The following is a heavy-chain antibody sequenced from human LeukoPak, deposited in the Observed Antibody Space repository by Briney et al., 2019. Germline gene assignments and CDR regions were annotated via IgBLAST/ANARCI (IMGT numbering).Heavy chain of an antibody. V-gene: IGHV4-59*01. CDR1: GGSISSYY. CDR3: AREGNYDILTGYYIPSYYFDY. CDR2: IYYSGST. D-gene: IGHD3-9*01. Sequence: SETLSLTCTVSGGSISSYYWSWIRQPPGKGLKWIGYIYYSGSTNYNPSLKSRVTISVDTSKNQFSLKLSSVTAADTAVYYCAREGNYDILTGYYIPSYYFDYWGQGTLVTVSS. J-gene: IGHJ4*02.